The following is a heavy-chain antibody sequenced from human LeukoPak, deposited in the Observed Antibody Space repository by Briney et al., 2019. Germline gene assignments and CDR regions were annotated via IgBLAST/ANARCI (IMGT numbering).Heavy chain of an antibody. Sequence: SVKVSCKASGGTFSSYAISWVRQAPGQGLEWMGGIIPIFVTANYAQKSQGRVTITADKSTSTAYMELSSLRSEETAVYYCASAVPAATWFDPWGQGTLVTVSS. D-gene: IGHD2-2*01. CDR3: ASAVPAATWFDP. V-gene: IGHV1-69*06. J-gene: IGHJ5*02. CDR1: GGTFSSYA. CDR2: IIPIFVTA.